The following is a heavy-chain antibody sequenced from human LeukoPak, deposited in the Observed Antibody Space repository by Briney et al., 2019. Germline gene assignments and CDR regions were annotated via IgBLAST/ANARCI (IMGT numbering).Heavy chain of an antibody. CDR1: GYTFTSYD. CDR3: ARGIYCSSTSCYHNWFDP. CDR2: MNPNSGNT. Sequence: GASVKVSCKASGYTFTSYDINWVRQATGQGLEWMGWMNPNSGNTGYAQKFQGRVTITRNTSISTAYMELSSLRSEDTAVYYCARGIYCSSTSCYHNWFDPWGQGTLVTV. D-gene: IGHD2-2*01. V-gene: IGHV1-8*03. J-gene: IGHJ5*02.